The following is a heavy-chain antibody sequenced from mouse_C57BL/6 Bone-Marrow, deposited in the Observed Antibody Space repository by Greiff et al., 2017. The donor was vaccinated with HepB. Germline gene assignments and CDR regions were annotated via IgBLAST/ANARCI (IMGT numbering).Heavy chain of an antibody. CDR1: GYTFTSYW. V-gene: IGHV1-55*01. CDR3: ARNGQLRPWFAY. J-gene: IGHJ3*01. CDR2: IYPGSGST. D-gene: IGHD3-2*02. Sequence: QVQLQQPGAELVKPGASVKMSCKASGYTFTSYWITWVKQRPGQGLEWIGDIYPGSGSTNYNEKFKSKATLTVDTSSSTAYMQLSSLTSEDAAVYYYARNGQLRPWFAYWGQGTLVTVSA.